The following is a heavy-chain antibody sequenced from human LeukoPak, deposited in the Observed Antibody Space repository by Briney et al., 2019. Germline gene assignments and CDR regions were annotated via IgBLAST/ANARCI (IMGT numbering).Heavy chain of an antibody. D-gene: IGHD3-10*01. CDR3: AKDSMVRGENYFDY. J-gene: IGHJ4*02. CDR2: ISYDGSNK. V-gene: IGHV3-30*18. Sequence: GGSLRLSCAASGLTFSSYGMHWVRQAPGKGLEWVAVISYDGSNKYYADSVNGRLTISRDNSKNTLYLQMNSLRAEDTAVYYCAKDSMVRGENYFDYWGQGTLVTVSS. CDR1: GLTFSSYG.